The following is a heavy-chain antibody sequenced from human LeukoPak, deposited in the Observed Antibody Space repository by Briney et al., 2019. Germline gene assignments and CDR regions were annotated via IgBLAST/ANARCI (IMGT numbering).Heavy chain of an antibody. Sequence: GASVKVSCKASGYTFTGYYMHWVRQAPGQGLEWMGWINPNSGGTNYAQKFQGRVTMTRDTSISTAYMELSRLRSDDTAVYYCARDTPPYYDFWSGYYTAPYNWFDPWGQGTLVTVSS. V-gene: IGHV1-2*02. CDR2: INPNSGGT. CDR1: GYTFTGYY. J-gene: IGHJ5*02. CDR3: ARDTPPYYDFWSGYYTAPYNWFDP. D-gene: IGHD3-3*01.